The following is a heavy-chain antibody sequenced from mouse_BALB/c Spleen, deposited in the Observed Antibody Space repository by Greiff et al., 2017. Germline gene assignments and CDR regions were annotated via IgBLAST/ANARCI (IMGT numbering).Heavy chain of an antibody. V-gene: IGHV2-9*02. CDR2: IGAGGST. CDR3: AREISYGNYEAWFAY. J-gene: IGHJ3*01. D-gene: IGHD2-1*01. CDR1: GFSLTSYG. Sequence: VKLMESGPGLVAPSQSLSITCTVSGFSLTSYGVHWVRQPPGKGLEWLGVIGAGGSTNYNSALMSRLSISKDKSKSQVFLNMSSLQTDDTAMYYCAREISYGNYEAWFAYWGQGTLVTVSA.